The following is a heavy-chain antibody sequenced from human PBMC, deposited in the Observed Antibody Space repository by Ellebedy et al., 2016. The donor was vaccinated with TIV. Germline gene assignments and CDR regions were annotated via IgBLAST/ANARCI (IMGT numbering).Heavy chain of an antibody. V-gene: IGHV4-59*08. J-gene: IGHJ4*02. D-gene: IGHD3-10*01. CDR3: ARLPMVRGEGWWYYFDY. Sequence: PSETLSLTCTVSGGSISSYYWSWIRQPPGKGLEWIGYIYDSGSTNYNPSLKSRVTISVDTSKNQFSLKLSSVTAADTAVYYCARLPMVRGEGWWYYFDYWGQGTLVTVSS. CDR1: GGSISSYY. CDR2: IYDSGST.